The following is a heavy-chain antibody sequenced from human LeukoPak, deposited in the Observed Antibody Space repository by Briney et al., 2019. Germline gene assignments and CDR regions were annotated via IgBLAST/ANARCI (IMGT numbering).Heavy chain of an antibody. CDR3: AKDNRRHYTSGPNPDSLH. CDR2: LRVSGGTT. Sequence: GRSLRLSCAVSRFAFTNYGVSWVPQPPGKGRECVSALRVSGGTTYYADSVKGRFTISRDNSKNTLYLQMNSLRAEDTAQYYCAKDNRRHYTSGPNPDSLHWGQGALVTVSS. CDR1: RFAFTNYG. V-gene: IGHV3-23*01. J-gene: IGHJ4*02. D-gene: IGHD6-19*01.